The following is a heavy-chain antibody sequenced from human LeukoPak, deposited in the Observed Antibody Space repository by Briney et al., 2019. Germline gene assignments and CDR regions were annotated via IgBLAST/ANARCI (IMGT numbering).Heavy chain of an antibody. CDR3: ARDYDFWSGYLDY. V-gene: IGHV3-21*01. CDR1: GFTFSSFT. CDR2: ISSRSDYI. J-gene: IGHJ4*02. Sequence: GGSLRLSCAASGFTFSSFTMNWVRQAPGKGLEWVSTISSRSDYIYYADSVKGRFTISRDNAKNSVYLQMNSLRAEDTAVYYCARDYDFWSGYLDYWGQGTLVTVSS. D-gene: IGHD3-3*01.